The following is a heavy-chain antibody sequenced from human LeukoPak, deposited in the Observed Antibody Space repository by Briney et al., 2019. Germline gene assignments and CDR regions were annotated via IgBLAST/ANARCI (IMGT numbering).Heavy chain of an antibody. CDR2: ISGYNGYT. D-gene: IGHD3-9*01. Sequence: GASVKVSCKTSGYTFTNYGISWVRQAPGQGLEWMGWISGYNGYTNYAQKLQGRVTMTTDTSTSTAYMELRSLRSDDTAVYYCARGSIGLRHFDWDGGYYYMDVWGKGTTVTVSS. CDR3: ARGSIGLRHFDWDGGYYYMDV. J-gene: IGHJ6*03. CDR1: GYTFTNYG. V-gene: IGHV1-18*01.